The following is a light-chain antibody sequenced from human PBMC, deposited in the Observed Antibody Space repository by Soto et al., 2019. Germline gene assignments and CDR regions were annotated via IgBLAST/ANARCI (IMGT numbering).Light chain of an antibody. CDR3: SAYGASTTV. CDR2: DVS. Sequence: QSALTQPPSLSGSPGQSITISFTGTSSDIGSYNYVSWYQQHPGKAPILMIFDVSYRPSVISDRFSGSKSGNTASLTISGLEPEAEADYYCSAYGASTTVFGGGTKLTVL. V-gene: IGLV2-14*03. CDR1: SSDIGSYNY. J-gene: IGLJ3*02.